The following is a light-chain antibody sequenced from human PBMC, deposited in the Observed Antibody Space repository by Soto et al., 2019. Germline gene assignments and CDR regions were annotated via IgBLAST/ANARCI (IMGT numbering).Light chain of an antibody. J-gene: IGKJ4*01. Sequence: DIVMTQSPLSLPVTPGEPASISCRSSQSLLYSNAYNYLNWYLQKPGQSPQVLIYLGSNRASGVPDRFSGSGSGTDFTLKISRVEAEDVGVYYCMQTLQTPLTFGGGTKVEIK. CDR1: QSLLYSNAYNY. V-gene: IGKV2-28*01. CDR3: MQTLQTPLT. CDR2: LGS.